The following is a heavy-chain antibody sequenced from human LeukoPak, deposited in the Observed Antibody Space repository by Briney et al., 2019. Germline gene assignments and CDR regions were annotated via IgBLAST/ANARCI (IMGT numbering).Heavy chain of an antibody. CDR2: INPNSGGT. Sequence: ASVKVSCKASGYTFTSYDINWVRQAPGQGLEWMGWINPNSGGTDYAQKFQGRVTMTRDTSISTAYMELSRLRSDDTAVYYCARGLGYCSSTSCYLSYMDVWGKGTTVTVSS. J-gene: IGHJ6*03. D-gene: IGHD2-2*01. CDR1: GYTFTSYD. V-gene: IGHV1-2*02. CDR3: ARGLGYCSSTSCYLSYMDV.